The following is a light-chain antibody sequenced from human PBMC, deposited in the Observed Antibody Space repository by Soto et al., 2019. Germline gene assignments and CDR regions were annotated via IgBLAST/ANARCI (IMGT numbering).Light chain of an antibody. J-gene: IGKJ1*01. CDR3: QQYYSIPLT. V-gene: IGKV4-1*01. CDR1: QSALYSSNNKNY. Sequence: DIVMTQSPDSLAVSLGERATINCKSSQSALYSSNNKNYLAWYQQKPGQPPKLLIYWSSTRESGVPDRFSGSGSGTDFTLTISSLQAEDVAVYYCQQYYSIPLTFGQGTKVDIK. CDR2: WSS.